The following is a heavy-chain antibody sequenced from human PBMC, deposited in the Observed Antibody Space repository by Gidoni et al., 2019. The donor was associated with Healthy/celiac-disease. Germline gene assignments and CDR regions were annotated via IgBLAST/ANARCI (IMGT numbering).Heavy chain of an antibody. D-gene: IGHD3-3*01. Sequence: EVQLVESGGGLVKPGGSLRLSCAASGSAFSSYSMNGVRQAPGKGLEWVSSISSSSSYIYYADSVKGRFTISRDNAKNSLYLQMNSLRAEDTAVYYCASSNPYYTPRGAFDIWGQGTMVTVSS. J-gene: IGHJ3*02. V-gene: IGHV3-21*01. CDR2: ISSSSSYI. CDR1: GSAFSSYS. CDR3: ASSNPYYTPRGAFDI.